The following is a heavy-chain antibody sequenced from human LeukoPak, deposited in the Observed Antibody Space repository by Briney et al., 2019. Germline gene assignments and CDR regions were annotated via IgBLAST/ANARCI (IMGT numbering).Heavy chain of an antibody. Sequence: GGSLRLSCAASGFAFSGYEMYWVRQAPRKGLEWISYISDTGGAIHYADSVKGRFTISRDNAKNSLYLQMNSLRAEDTAVYYCGKDTSGWSLNWGQGTLVTVSS. CDR1: GFAFSGYE. V-gene: IGHV3-48*03. CDR3: GKDTSGWSLN. D-gene: IGHD6-19*01. J-gene: IGHJ4*02. CDR2: ISDTGGAI.